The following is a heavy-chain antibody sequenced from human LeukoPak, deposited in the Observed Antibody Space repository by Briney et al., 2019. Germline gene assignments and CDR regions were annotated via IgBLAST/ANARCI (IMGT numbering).Heavy chain of an antibody. CDR3: ASWRRNAFDI. Sequence: PSETLSLTCTVSGGSISSYYWSWIRRPPGKGLEWIGYIYYSGSTNYNPSLKSRVTISVDTSKNQFSLKLSSVTAADAAVYYCASWRRNAFDIWGQGTMVTVSS. CDR2: IYYSGST. CDR1: GGSISSYY. V-gene: IGHV4-59*01. J-gene: IGHJ3*02.